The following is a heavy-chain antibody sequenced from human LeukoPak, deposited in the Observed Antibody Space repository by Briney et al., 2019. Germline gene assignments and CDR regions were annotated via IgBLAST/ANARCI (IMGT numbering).Heavy chain of an antibody. CDR3: ATWQYYYDSSGYSGDAFDI. J-gene: IGHJ3*02. V-gene: IGHV5-51*01. CDR1: GYSFSSHY. Sequence: GDSLKISCKGSGYSFSSHYIGWVRQMPGKGLEWMGVIFPGGSDARYSPSFQGQVTISADKSISTAYLQWSSLKASDTAMYYCATWQYYYDSSGYSGDAFDIWGQGTMVTVSS. CDR2: IFPGGSDA. D-gene: IGHD3-22*01.